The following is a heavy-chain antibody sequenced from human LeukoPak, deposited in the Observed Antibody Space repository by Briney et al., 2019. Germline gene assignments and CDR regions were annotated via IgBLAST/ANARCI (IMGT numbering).Heavy chain of an antibody. Sequence: PGASLRLSCAASGFTFSNYAMSWVRQAPGKGLEWVSAIVDSGASTYYADSVKGRFTISRDNSKNTLYLQMNSLRAEDTALYYCAKWGDYDVLPGSYASDYWGQGTLVTASS. D-gene: IGHD3-9*01. J-gene: IGHJ4*02. CDR3: AKWGDYDVLPGSYASDY. V-gene: IGHV3-23*01. CDR1: GFTFSNYA. CDR2: IVDSGAST.